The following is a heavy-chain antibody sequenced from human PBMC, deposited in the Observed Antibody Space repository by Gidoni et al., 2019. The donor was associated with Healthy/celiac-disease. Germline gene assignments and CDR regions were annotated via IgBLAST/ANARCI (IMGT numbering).Heavy chain of an antibody. V-gene: IGHV4-39*01. J-gene: IGHJ4*02. Sequence: QLQLQESGPGLVKPSETLSLTCTVSGGSISSSRYYWGWIRQPPGKGLEWIGSIYYSGSTYYNPSLKSRVTISVETSKNQFSLKLSSVTAADTAVYYCARGQPSYGDYDLWGFWGQGTLVTVSS. CDR3: ARGQPSYGDYDLWGF. D-gene: IGHD4-17*01. CDR2: IYYSGST. CDR1: GGSISSSRYY.